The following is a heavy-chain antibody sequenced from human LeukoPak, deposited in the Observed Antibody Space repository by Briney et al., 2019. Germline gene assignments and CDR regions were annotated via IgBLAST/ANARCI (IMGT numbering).Heavy chain of an antibody. J-gene: IGHJ4*02. Sequence: GGSLRLSCAAPGFTVSSNYMSWVRQAPGKGLEWVSVIYSGGSTYYADSVKGRFTISRDNAKNSLYLQMNSLRAEDTAVYYCAREWLVGLFDYWGQGTLVTVSS. D-gene: IGHD6-19*01. CDR1: GFTVSSNY. CDR3: AREWLVGLFDY. CDR2: IYSGGST. V-gene: IGHV3-53*01.